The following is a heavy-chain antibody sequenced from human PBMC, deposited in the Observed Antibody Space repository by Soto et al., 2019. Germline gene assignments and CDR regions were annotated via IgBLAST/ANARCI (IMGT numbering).Heavy chain of an antibody. CDR2: TYYRSKWYN. V-gene: IGHV6-1*01. D-gene: IGHD1-20*01. CDR1: RDSVPSNSAA. CDR3: ARKLARPSNNDAFDI. J-gene: IGHJ3*02. Sequence: SQTLSHTCAISRDSVPSNSAAWNCIRQSPSRGLEWLGRTYYRSKWYNDYAVSVKSRITINPDTSKNQFSLQLNSVTPEDTAVYYCARKLARPSNNDAFDIWRQGTMVTVSS.